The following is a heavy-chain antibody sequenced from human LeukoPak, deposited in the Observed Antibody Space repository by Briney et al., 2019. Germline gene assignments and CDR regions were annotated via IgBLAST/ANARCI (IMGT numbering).Heavy chain of an antibody. CDR2: IYHSGST. Sequence: SQTLSLTCAVSGGSISSGGYSWSWIRQPPGKGLEWIGYIYHSGSTYYNPSLKSRVTISVDRSKNQFSLKLSSVTAADTAVYYCARSRDYYFDYWGQRTLVTVSS. V-gene: IGHV4-30-2*01. CDR1: GGSISSGGYS. D-gene: IGHD3/OR15-3a*01. J-gene: IGHJ4*02. CDR3: ARSRDYYFDY.